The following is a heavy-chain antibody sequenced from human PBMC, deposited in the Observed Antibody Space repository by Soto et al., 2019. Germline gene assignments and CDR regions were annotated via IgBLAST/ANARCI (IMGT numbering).Heavy chain of an antibody. CDR2: IIPIFGTA. CDR3: ATGLRFLEWLWALDGMDV. D-gene: IGHD3-3*01. V-gene: IGHV1-69*13. CDR1: GGTFSSYA. J-gene: IGHJ6*02. Sequence: AASVKVSCKASGGTFSSYAISWVRQAPGQGLEWMGGIIPIFGTANYAQKFQGRVTITADESTSTAYMELSSLRSEDTAVYYCATGLRFLEWLWALDGMDVWAKGPRSPSP.